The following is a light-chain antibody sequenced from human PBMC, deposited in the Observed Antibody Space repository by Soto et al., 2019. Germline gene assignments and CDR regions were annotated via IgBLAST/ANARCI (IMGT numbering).Light chain of an antibody. V-gene: IGLV2-18*02. CDR1: SSDVGSHNR. CDR2: DVS. J-gene: IGLJ1*01. Sequence: QSVLTQPPSVSGSPGQSVTISCTGSSSDVGSHNRVSWYQQPPGTAPKLTIYDVSNRPSGVPDRFSGSKSGNTASLTISGLQAEDEAEYYCSSYTSSSTYVFGTGTKVTVL. CDR3: SSYTSSSTYV.